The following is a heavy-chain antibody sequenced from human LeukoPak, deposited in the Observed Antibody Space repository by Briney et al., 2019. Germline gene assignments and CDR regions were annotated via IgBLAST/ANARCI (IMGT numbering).Heavy chain of an antibody. Sequence: GGSLRLSCAASGFTFSSYGMHWVRQAPGKGLEWVAVISYDGSNKYYADSVKGRFTISGDNSKNTLYLQMNSLRAEDTAVYYCAKEGYDFWSGYYMGYYYCGMDVWGQGTTVTVSS. V-gene: IGHV3-30*18. J-gene: IGHJ6*02. CDR3: AKEGYDFWSGYYMGYYYCGMDV. D-gene: IGHD3-3*01. CDR2: ISYDGSNK. CDR1: GFTFSSYG.